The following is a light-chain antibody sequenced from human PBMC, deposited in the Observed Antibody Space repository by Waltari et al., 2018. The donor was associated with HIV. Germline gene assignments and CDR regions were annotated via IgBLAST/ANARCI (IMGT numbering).Light chain of an antibody. J-gene: IGKJ1*01. CDR2: RAS. V-gene: IGKV1-5*03. Sequence: DIQMTQSPFTLSASVGDRVTITCWASQSISSWLAWYQQKPGNVPKLLIYRASTLESGVPSRFSGSGSGTEFTLTISSLQPDDFATYYCQQYDNYLWTFGQGTKVEIK. CDR3: QQYDNYLWT. CDR1: QSISSW.